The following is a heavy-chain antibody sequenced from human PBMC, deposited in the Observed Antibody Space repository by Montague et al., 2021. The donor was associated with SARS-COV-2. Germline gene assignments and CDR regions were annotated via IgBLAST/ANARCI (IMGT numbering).Heavy chain of an antibody. CDR1: GGSINSDSYY. J-gene: IGHJ4*02. CDR3: VRHGYGQGFLNDY. CDR2: VHYSGNI. V-gene: IGHV4-39*01. Sequence: SETLSLTCSVSGGSINSDSYYWGWLRQPPGKTLEWVGSVHYSGNIYYNPSLKSRVAISVDPSKNQFSLNVSSVTAADTAVYYCVRHGYGQGFLNDYWGQGTLVTVSS. D-gene: IGHD5-18*01.